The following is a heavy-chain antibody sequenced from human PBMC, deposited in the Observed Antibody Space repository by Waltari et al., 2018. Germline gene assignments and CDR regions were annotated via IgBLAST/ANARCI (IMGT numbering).Heavy chain of an antibody. CDR2: INQDGGEK. Sequence: EVQFVESGGGLVQPGGSLRLSCVASGFTFSPDWMDWVRQAPGKGLEWLANINQDGGEKYYLDSVKGRFTISRDNAKKSVYLEMNGLRAEDTAVYYCSRRLDIWGRGTMVTVSS. V-gene: IGHV3-7*01. CDR1: GFTFSPDW. J-gene: IGHJ3*02. CDR3: SRRLDI.